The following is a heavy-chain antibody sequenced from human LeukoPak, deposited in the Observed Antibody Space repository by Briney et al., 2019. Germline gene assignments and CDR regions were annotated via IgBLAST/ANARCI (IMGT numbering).Heavy chain of an antibody. V-gene: IGHV3-53*01. CDR2: IYSGGST. Sequence: GGSLRLSCAASGFTFSTYEMNWVRQAPGKGLEWVSVIYSGGSTYYADSVKGRFTISRDDSKNTLYLQMNSLRAEDTAVYYCARDDYWGQGTLVTVSS. J-gene: IGHJ4*02. CDR1: GFTFSTYE. CDR3: ARDDY.